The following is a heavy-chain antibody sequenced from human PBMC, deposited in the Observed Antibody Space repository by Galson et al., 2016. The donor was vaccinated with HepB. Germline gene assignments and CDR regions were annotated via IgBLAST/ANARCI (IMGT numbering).Heavy chain of an antibody. CDR3: ARVVFVGDVVVVPAGMDV. Sequence: QSGAEVKKPGESLKISCEASGYSFSNYWIAWVRQMPGKGLEWMGVTYPSDSQTRYSPSFQGQVTISVDKSISTALLEWSSLTASDTAIYFCARVVFVGDVVVVPAGMDVWGQGTTVIVSS. CDR1: GYSFSNYW. D-gene: IGHD2-21*01. CDR2: TYPSDSQT. V-gene: IGHV5-51*01. J-gene: IGHJ6*02.